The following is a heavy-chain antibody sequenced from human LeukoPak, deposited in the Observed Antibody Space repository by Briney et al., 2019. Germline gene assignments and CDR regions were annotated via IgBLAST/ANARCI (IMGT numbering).Heavy chain of an antibody. CDR3: ARDEVVVVPAAMVDYYYYYYMDV. Sequence: SETLSFTCTVSGVSISSYYWSWIRQPAGKGLEWIGRIYTSGSTNYNPSLKSRVTMSVGTSKNQFSLKLSSVTAADTAVYYCARDEVVVVPAAMVDYYYYYYMDVWGKGTTVTVSS. D-gene: IGHD2-2*01. J-gene: IGHJ6*03. CDR2: IYTSGST. CDR1: GVSISSYY. V-gene: IGHV4-4*07.